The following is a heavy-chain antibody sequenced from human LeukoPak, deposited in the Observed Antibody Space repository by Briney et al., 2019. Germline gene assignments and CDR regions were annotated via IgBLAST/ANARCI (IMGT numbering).Heavy chain of an antibody. D-gene: IGHD3-10*01. CDR2: IIPIFGTA. Sequence: ASVKVSCKASGGTFSSYAISWVRQAPGQGLEWMGGIIPIFGTANYAQKFQGRVTITAGKSTSTAYMELGSLRSEDTAVYYCARASGSRDYYGMDVWGKGTTVTVSS. CDR3: ARASGSRDYYGMDV. CDR1: GGTFSSYA. J-gene: IGHJ6*04. V-gene: IGHV1-69*06.